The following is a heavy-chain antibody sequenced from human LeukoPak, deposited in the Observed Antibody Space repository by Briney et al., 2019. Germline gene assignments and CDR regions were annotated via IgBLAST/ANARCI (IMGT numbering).Heavy chain of an antibody. Sequence: GGSLRLPCAASGFTFSSYSMNWVRQAPGKGLEWVSSISSSSSYIYYADPVKGRFTISRDNAKNSLYLQMNSLRAEDTAVYYCARWSSTSFSLFDYWGQGTLVTVPS. J-gene: IGHJ4*02. D-gene: IGHD2-2*01. CDR2: ISSSSSYI. V-gene: IGHV3-21*01. CDR3: ARWSSTSFSLFDY. CDR1: GFTFSSYS.